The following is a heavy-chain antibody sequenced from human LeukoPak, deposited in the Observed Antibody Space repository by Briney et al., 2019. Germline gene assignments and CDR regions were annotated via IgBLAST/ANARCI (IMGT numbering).Heavy chain of an antibody. J-gene: IGHJ3*02. Sequence: GGSLRLSCAASGFTFSSYWMSWVRQAPGKGLEWVANIKQDGSEKYYVDSVKGRFTISRHNSKNTLYLQMNSLRAEDTAVYYCARSARVYYYDSSGYYYAAGPDAFDIWGQGTMVTVSS. CDR2: IKQDGSEK. CDR3: ARSARVYYYDSSGYYYAAGPDAFDI. V-gene: IGHV3-7*03. D-gene: IGHD3-22*01. CDR1: GFTFSSYW.